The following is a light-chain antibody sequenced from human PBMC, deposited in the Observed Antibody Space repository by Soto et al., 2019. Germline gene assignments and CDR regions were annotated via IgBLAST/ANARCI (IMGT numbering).Light chain of an antibody. CDR3: QHYNDWPPKRT. V-gene: IGKV3-15*01. J-gene: IGKJ1*01. Sequence: EVVMTQSPVTLSVSPGERATLSCRASQSITTNLAWYQQKPGQAPRLLIYGASTRATGVPARFSGSGSGTQFTLTINSLQSEDFAVYYCQHYNDWPPKRTFGQGTKVDIK. CDR2: GAS. CDR1: QSITTN.